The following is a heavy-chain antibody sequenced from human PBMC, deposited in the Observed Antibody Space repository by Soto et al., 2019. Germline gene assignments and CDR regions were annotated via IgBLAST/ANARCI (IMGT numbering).Heavy chain of an antibody. Sequence: QVQLMESGGGVVQPGGSLRLSCAASGFTFNTYGMHWVRQAPGKGLEWVAVIWDDGSNQYYADSVKGRFTISRDNSKSTLFLQMNSLRADDTAIYSCARGFVITAVPDYWGQGTLVTVSS. D-gene: IGHD2-2*01. CDR3: ARGFVITAVPDY. CDR1: GFTFNTYG. V-gene: IGHV3-33*01. CDR2: IWDDGSNQ. J-gene: IGHJ4*02.